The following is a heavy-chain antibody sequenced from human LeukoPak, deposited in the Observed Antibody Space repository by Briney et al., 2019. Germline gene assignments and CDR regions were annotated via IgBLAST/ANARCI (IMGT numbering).Heavy chain of an antibody. Sequence: PGGSLRLSCVASGFTFSRYWMTWVRQVPGKGLEWVASIKDDGSEQPYVDSVKGRFTISRDNAKSSLYLQMNSLRTEDTAVYYCARDGPLVTRKYYYYYYMDVWGNGTTVTVSS. CDR2: IKDDGSEQ. D-gene: IGHD1-26*01. V-gene: IGHV3-7*01. CDR3: ARDGPLVTRKYYYYYYMDV. CDR1: GFTFSRYW. J-gene: IGHJ6*03.